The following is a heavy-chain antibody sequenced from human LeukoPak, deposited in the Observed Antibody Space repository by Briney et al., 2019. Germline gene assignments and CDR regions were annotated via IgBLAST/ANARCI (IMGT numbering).Heavy chain of an antibody. Sequence: PGGSLRLSCAASGFTFSSFWMHWVRQAPGKGLVWVSRIKSDGSTNYADSVKGRFTISRDNAKNTVSLQMNSLRVEDTGVYYCARAPSEIGGYYPEYFRHWGQGTLVTVS. CDR1: GFTFSSFW. J-gene: IGHJ1*01. D-gene: IGHD3-22*01. V-gene: IGHV3-74*01. CDR3: ARAPSEIGGYYPEYFRH. CDR2: IKSDGST.